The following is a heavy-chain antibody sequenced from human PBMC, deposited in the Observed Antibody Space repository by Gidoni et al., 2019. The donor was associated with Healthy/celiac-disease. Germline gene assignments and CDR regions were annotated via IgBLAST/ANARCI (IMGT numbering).Heavy chain of an antibody. V-gene: IGHV3-23*01. CDR3: AKGGRGSGSYLPSYYYYMDV. J-gene: IGHJ6*03. Sequence: EVQLLVSGGGLVQPGVSLRLSCAASGFTFSSYSLHWVRQPPGKGLEWVSAISGRGGSTYYADSVKGRFTISRDNSKNTLYLKMNSRRAEDTAVYYCAKGGRGSGSYLPSYYYYMDVWGKGTTVTGSS. CDR1: GFTFSSYS. CDR2: ISGRGGST. D-gene: IGHD3-10*01.